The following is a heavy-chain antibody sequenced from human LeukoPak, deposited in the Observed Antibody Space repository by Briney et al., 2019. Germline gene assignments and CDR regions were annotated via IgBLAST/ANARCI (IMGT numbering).Heavy chain of an antibody. Sequence: PGGSLRLSCAASGFTFSSYSMNWVRQALGKGLEWVSSISSSSSYIYYADSVKGRFTISRDNAKNSLYLQMNSLRAEDTAVYYCAIPSTFDWFDPWGQGTLVTVSS. V-gene: IGHV3-21*01. CDR3: AIPSTFDWFDP. J-gene: IGHJ5*02. CDR1: GFTFSSYS. CDR2: ISSSSSYI. D-gene: IGHD3-10*02.